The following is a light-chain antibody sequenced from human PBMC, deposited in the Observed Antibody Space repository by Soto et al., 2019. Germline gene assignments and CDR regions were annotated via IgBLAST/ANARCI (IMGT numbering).Light chain of an antibody. CDR2: DVS. J-gene: IGLJ2*01. CDR3: SSYRTSNAALV. CDR1: SSDIGDYNY. V-gene: IGLV2-14*03. Sequence: QSVLTQPASVSGSPGQSIAISCTGTSSDIGDYNYVSWYQQHPGKAPKLIIYDVSDRPSGVSNRFSGSTSGNTTSLTISGRQAEDDADYHCSSYRTSNAALVFGGGTKLTVL.